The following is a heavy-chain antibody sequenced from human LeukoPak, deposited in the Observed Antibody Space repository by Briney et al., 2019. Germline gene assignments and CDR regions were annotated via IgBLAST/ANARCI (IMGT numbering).Heavy chain of an antibody. Sequence: PSETLSLTCTVSGGSISSYYWSWIRQPPGKGLEWIGYIYYSGSTNYNPSLKSRATISVDTSKNQFSLKLSSVTAADTAVYYCARVYYDSSGYPDYYCYGMDVWGQGTTVTVSS. V-gene: IGHV4-59*01. CDR1: GGSISSYY. D-gene: IGHD3-22*01. J-gene: IGHJ6*02. CDR3: ARVYYDSSGYPDYYCYGMDV. CDR2: IYYSGST.